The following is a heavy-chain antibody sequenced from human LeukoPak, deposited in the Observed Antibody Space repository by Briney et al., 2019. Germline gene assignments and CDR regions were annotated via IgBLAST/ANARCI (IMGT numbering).Heavy chain of an antibody. J-gene: IGHJ4*02. CDR3: PRASWGTGLVPAAPLGY. Sequence: SVKVSCKASGGTFSSYAISWLRQAPGQGLEWMGGIIPIFGTANYAQKFQGRVTITADESTSTAYMELSSLRSEDTAVYYCPRASWGTGLVPAAPLGYWGQGTLVTVSS. CDR1: GGTFSSYA. D-gene: IGHD2-2*01. V-gene: IGHV1-69*13. CDR2: IIPIFGTA.